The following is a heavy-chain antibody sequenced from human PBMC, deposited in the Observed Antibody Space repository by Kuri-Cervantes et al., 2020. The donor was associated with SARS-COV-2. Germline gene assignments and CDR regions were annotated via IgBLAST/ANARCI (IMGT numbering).Heavy chain of an antibody. V-gene: IGHV1-69*10. CDR2: IIPILGIA. CDR1: GGTFSSYA. CDR3: ARGSRIVDFDY. Sequence: SVKVSCKASGGTFSSYAISWVRQAPGQGLEWMGGIIPILGIANYAQKFQGRVTITADKSTSTAHMELSSLRSEDTAVYYCARGSRIVDFDYWGQGTLVTVSS. D-gene: IGHD2-15*01. J-gene: IGHJ4*02.